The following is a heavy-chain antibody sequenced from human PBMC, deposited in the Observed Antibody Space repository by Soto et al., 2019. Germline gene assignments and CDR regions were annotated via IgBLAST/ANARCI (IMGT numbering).Heavy chain of an antibody. V-gene: IGHV3-66*01. Sequence: EMQLVESGGGLVQPGGSLRLSCAASGFTVINTYLSRVRQAPGKGLEWVSVIYRDGRTYYADSVKGRFTISRDHSKNTLSLQMNSLRAEDTAVYYCTRDPVDSPVFDYWGQGTLVTVSS. J-gene: IGHJ4*02. CDR1: GFTVINTY. CDR3: TRDPVDSPVFDY. D-gene: IGHD2-15*01. CDR2: IYRDGRT.